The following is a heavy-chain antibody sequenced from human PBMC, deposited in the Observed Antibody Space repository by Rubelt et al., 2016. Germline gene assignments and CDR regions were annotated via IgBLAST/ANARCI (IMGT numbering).Heavy chain of an antibody. CDR1: GYIFTSYS. CDR2: INPSGGST. J-gene: IGHJ4*02. D-gene: IGHD6-6*01. CDR3: ARDSSNLAARLPNFDY. V-gene: IGHV1-46*01. Sequence: GYIFTSYSMHWVRQAPGQGLEWMGIINPSGGSTTYAQKFQGRVSMTRDTSTSTVYMELSSLRYEDKALYYCARDSSNLAARLPNFDYWGQGTLVSVSS.